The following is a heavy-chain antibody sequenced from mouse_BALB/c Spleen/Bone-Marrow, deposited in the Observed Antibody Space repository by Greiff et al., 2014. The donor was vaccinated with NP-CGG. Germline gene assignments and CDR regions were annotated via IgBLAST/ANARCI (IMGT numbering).Heavy chain of an antibody. J-gene: IGHJ2*01. CDR3: ARERTGFDY. Sequence: EVKLVESGGGLVQPGGSRKLSCAASGFTFSYFGMHWVRQAPEKGLEWVAYISSGSSIIYYADTVKGRFTISRDNPKNTLFLQMTSLRSEGTAMYYCARERTGFDYWGQGTTLTVSS. CDR1: GFTFSYFG. D-gene: IGHD4-1*01. CDR2: ISSGSSII. V-gene: IGHV5-17*02.